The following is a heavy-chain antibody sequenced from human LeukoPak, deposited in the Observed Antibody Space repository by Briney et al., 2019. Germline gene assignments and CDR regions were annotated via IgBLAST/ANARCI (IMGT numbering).Heavy chain of an antibody. D-gene: IGHD3-22*01. CDR1: GGSISSSSYY. V-gene: IGHV4-39*07. J-gene: IGHJ5*02. Sequence: KTSETLSLTCTVSGGSISSSSYYWGWIRQPPGKGLEWIGSIYYSGSTYYNPSLKSRVTISIDTSKNQFSLKLSSVTAADTAVYYCARRYVVITSNNWFDPWGQGTLVTVSS. CDR3: ARRYVVITSNNWFDP. CDR2: IYYSGST.